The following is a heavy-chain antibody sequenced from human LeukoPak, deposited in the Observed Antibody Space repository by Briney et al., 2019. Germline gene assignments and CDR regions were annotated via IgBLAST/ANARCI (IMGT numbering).Heavy chain of an antibody. Sequence: SETLSLTCAVSGDSISSTYYWGWIRPSPGKGLEWMGSFYQSGGTYYNPSLKRRVTMSVDTSNNQSSLKLSSVTAADTVVYYCARNGSYPFDHWGQGTLVTVSS. V-gene: IGHV4-38-2*01. J-gene: IGHJ4*02. D-gene: IGHD1-26*01. CDR1: GDSISSTYY. CDR2: FYQSGGT. CDR3: ARNGSYPFDH.